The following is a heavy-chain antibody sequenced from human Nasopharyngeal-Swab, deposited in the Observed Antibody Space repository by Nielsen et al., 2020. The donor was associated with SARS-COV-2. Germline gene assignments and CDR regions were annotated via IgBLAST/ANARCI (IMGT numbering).Heavy chain of an antibody. CDR2: IYSGGST. CDR1: GFTVSSNY. D-gene: IGHD2-15*01. V-gene: IGHV3-53*04. CDR3: ARVEGGGYYYYGMDV. Sequence: GESLKISCAASGFTVSSNYMSWARQAPGKGLEWVSVIYSGGSTYYADSVKGRFTISRHNSKNTLYLQMNSLRAEGTAVYYCARVEGGGYYYYGMDVWGQGTTVTVSS. J-gene: IGHJ6*02.